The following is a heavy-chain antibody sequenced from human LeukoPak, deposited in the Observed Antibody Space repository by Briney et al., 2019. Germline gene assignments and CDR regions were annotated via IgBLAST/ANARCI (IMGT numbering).Heavy chain of an antibody. J-gene: IGHJ6*02. CDR3: ARVGDDILTGYYVYYYYGMDV. CDR1: GGTFSSYA. D-gene: IGHD3-9*01. CDR2: IIPILGIA. V-gene: IGHV1-69*04. Sequence: GASVKVSCKASGGTFSSYAISWVRQAPGQGLEWMGRIIPILGIANYAQKFQGRVTITADKSTSTAYMELSSLRSEDTAVYYCARVGDDILTGYYVYYYYGMDVWGQGTTVTVSS.